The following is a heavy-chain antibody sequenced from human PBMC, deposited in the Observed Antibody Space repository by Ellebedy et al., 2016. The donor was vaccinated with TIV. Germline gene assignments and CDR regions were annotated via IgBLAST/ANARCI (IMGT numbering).Heavy chain of an antibody. Sequence: GESLKISCSASGFPFSNYAMHWVGQAPGKGLEYVSVINNNGGNTYYADSVKGRFTISRDSSKNTLYLQMSSLRPEDTAMYYCVKDRGDIIRDFDYWGQGTLVTVSS. V-gene: IGHV3-64D*06. CDR2: INNNGGNT. J-gene: IGHJ4*02. D-gene: IGHD2-21*02. CDR1: GFPFSNYA. CDR3: VKDRGDIIRDFDY.